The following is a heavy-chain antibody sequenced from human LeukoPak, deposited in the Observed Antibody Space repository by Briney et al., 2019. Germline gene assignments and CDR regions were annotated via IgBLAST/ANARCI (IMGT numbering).Heavy chain of an antibody. D-gene: IGHD4-11*01. J-gene: IGHJ6*03. CDR1: GYTFTSYY. CDR3: ARGGGTVRHYYYYMDV. Sequence: ASVKVSCKASGYTFTSYYMHWVRQAPGQGLEWMGIINPSGGSTSYAQTFQGRVTMTRDTSTSTVYMELSSLRSEDTAVYYCARGGGTVRHYYYYMDVWGKGTTVTVSS. CDR2: INPSGGST. V-gene: IGHV1-46*03.